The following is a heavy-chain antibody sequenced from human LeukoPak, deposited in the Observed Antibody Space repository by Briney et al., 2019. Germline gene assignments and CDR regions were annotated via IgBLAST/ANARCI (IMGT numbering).Heavy chain of an antibody. CDR1: GYTFTSYD. D-gene: IGHD3-10*01. CDR2: MNPNSGNT. J-gene: IGHJ3*02. V-gene: IGHV1-8*01. CDR3: ASHYGSGSYPDAFDI. Sequence: ASVKVSCKASGYTFTSYDINWVRQATGQGLEWMGWMNPNSGNTGHAQKFQGRVTMTRNTSISTAYMELSSLRSEDTAVYYCASHYGSGSYPDAFDIWGQGTMVTVSS.